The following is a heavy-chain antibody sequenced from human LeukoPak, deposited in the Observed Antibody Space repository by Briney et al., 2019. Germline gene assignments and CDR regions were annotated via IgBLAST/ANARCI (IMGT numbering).Heavy chain of an antibody. CDR3: ATRIGGGSSYYFDY. V-gene: IGHV4-4*07. Sequence: SETLSLTCAVSGGSIRSYYWSWIRQPAGKGLEWIGRIDTSGSTKYNPSLKSRVTMSVDTSKNQFSLKLGSVTAADTAVYYCATRIGGGSSYYFDYWGQGTLATVSS. J-gene: IGHJ4*02. CDR2: IDTSGST. D-gene: IGHD6-6*01. CDR1: GGSIRSYY.